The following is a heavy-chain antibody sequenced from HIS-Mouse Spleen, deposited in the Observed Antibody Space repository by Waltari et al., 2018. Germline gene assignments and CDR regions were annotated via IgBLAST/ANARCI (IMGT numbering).Heavy chain of an antibody. CDR2: IYYSGST. D-gene: IGHD6-13*01. CDR3: AREIPYSSSWYDWYFDL. J-gene: IGHJ2*01. V-gene: IGHV4-39*07. Sequence: QLQLQESGPGLVKPSETLSLNCTVPGGPISSSSYYWGWIRQPPGKGLEWIGSIYYSGSTYYNPSLKSRVTISVDTSKNQFSLKLSSVTAADTAVYYCAREIPYSSSWYDWYFDLWGRGTLVTVSS. CDR1: GGPISSSSYY.